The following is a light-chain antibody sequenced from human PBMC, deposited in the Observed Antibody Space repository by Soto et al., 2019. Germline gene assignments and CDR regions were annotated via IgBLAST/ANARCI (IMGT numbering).Light chain of an antibody. CDR3: QQYADSPFT. J-gene: IGKJ3*01. CDR1: QSVSSNY. CDR2: GAS. Sequence: EFVLTQSPGTLSSSPGERATLSCRASQSVSSNYLAWYQQKPGQAPRLLIYGASSRATGIPDRFSGSGSGTDFTLTISRLEPDDFAMYYCQQYADSPFTFGPGTKVDI. V-gene: IGKV3-20*01.